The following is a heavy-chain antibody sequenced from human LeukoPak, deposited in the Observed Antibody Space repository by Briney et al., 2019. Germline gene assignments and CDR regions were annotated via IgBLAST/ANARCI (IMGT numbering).Heavy chain of an antibody. D-gene: IGHD2-2*01. CDR3: ARSSRARYDAFDI. Sequence: ASVKVSCKASGYSFTSYDIAWVRQAPGQGLEWMGWMNPNIGKTGYAQKFQGRATMPRNTSITTAYMDLSSLRSEDTAVYYCARSSRARYDAFDIWGQGTMVSVSS. J-gene: IGHJ3*02. V-gene: IGHV1-8*01. CDR2: MNPNIGKT. CDR1: GYSFTSYD.